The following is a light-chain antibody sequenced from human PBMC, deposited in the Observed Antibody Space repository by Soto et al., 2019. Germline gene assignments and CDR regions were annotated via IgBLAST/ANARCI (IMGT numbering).Light chain of an antibody. CDR2: EVN. Sequence: QSALTQPASVSGSPGQSITISCTGTSSDIGAYNFVSWYQQHPGKAPKLMIYEVNNRPSGLSNRLSGSKSGNTASLTISGLQAEDEADYYCSSFTSGSTLFGTGTKLTVL. CDR1: SSDIGAYNF. CDR3: SSFTSGSTL. J-gene: IGLJ1*01. V-gene: IGLV2-14*01.